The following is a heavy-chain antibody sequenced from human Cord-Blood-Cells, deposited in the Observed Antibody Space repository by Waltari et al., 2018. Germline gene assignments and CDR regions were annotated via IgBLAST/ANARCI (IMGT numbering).Heavy chain of an antibody. D-gene: IGHD3-3*01. CDR3: ARGLAYYDFWSGYYYFDY. Sequence: QVQLQQWGAGLLKPSETLSLTCAVYGGSFSGYYWSWIRQPPGKGLEWIGEINHSGSTNYNPSLKSRGTISVDTSKNQFSLKLSSVTAADTAVYYCARGLAYYDFWSGYYYFDYWGQGTLVTVSS. V-gene: IGHV4-34*01. J-gene: IGHJ4*02. CDR2: INHSGST. CDR1: GGSFSGYY.